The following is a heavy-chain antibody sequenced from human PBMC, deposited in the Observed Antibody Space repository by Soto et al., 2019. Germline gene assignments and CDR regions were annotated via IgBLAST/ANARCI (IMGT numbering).Heavy chain of an antibody. CDR1: GFSLSTSAEG. J-gene: IGHJ4*02. V-gene: IGHV2-5*02. Sequence: QITLKESGPTLVKPTQPLTLTCTFSGFSLSTSAEGVGWIRQPPGKALEWLALIYWDGDESYSQSLKSRITITKYTSKIQVVLTMTTMDPADTATYSGAHGSCTCAYCYPNPYRDYWSQGILVTVSS. D-gene: IGHD2-21*02. CDR2: IYWDGDE. CDR3: AHGSCTCAYCYPNPYRDY.